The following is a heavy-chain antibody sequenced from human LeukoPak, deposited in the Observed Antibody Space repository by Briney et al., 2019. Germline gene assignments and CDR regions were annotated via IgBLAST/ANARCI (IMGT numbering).Heavy chain of an antibody. CDR3: ARGGLSYYYGSSSFDY. Sequence: SETLSLTCAVYGGSFSGYYWSWIRQPPGKGLELIGEINHSGSTNYNPSLKSRVTISVDTSRNQFSLKLNSMTAADTAVYYCARGGLSYYYGSSSFDYWGQGTLVTVSS. J-gene: IGHJ4*02. V-gene: IGHV4-34*01. CDR1: GGSFSGYY. CDR2: INHSGST. D-gene: IGHD3-10*01.